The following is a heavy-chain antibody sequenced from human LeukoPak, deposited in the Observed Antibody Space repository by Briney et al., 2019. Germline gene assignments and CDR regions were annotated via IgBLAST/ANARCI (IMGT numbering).Heavy chain of an antibody. V-gene: IGHV4-39*07. J-gene: IGHJ5*02. CDR3: AREGEIAVAGTNYNWFDP. CDR2: IYYSGST. Sequence: PSETLSLTCTVSGGSISSSSYYWGWIRQPPGKGLEWIGSIYYSGSTYYNPSLKSRVTISVDTSKNQFSLKLSSVTAADTAVYYCAREGEIAVAGTNYNWFDPWGQGTLVTVSS. D-gene: IGHD6-19*01. CDR1: GGSISSSSYY.